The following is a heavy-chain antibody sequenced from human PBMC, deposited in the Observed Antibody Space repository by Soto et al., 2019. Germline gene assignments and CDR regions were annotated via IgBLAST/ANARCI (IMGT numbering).Heavy chain of an antibody. CDR1: GYTFTNYY. V-gene: IGHV1-46*01. CDR2: INPNGGST. J-gene: IGHJ4*02. D-gene: IGHD6-13*01. CDR3: ARVNSNINSWVGFDY. Sequence: QVQLVQSGAEVKKPGASVKVSCKASGYTFTNYYMHWVRQAPGQGLEWMGVINPNGGSTDYAQKFQGRVTLTRDTSTSAVYMELSSLRSDDTAVYYCARVNSNINSWVGFDYWGQGTLVTVSS.